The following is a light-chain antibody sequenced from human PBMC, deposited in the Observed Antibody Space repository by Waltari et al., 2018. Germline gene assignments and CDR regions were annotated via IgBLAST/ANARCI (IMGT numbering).Light chain of an antibody. CDR3: QQYYDYQRS. J-gene: IGKJ1*01. Sequence: AIRMTQSPSSLSASTGDRVTITCRASQSVSTYLAWYQQKPGKAPKLLIYAASNLQRGVPLRFSGSGSGTDFTLSISCLQSEDFATYYCQQYYDYQRSFGQGTKVEIK. V-gene: IGKV1-8*01. CDR2: AAS. CDR1: QSVSTY.